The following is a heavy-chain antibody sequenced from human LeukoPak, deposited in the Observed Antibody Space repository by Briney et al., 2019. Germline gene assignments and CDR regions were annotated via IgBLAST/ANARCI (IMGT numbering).Heavy chain of an antibody. CDR3: ARTYCSSTSCYWGLPVGDHYYYMDV. D-gene: IGHD2-2*01. J-gene: IGHJ6*03. V-gene: IGHV3-23*01. Sequence: GGSLRLSCAASGFTFSSYAMSWVRQAPGKGLEWVSAISGSGGSTYYADSVKGRFTISRDNSKNTLYLQMNSLRAEDTAVYYCARTYCSSTSCYWGLPVGDHYYYMDVWGKGTTVTVSS. CDR1: GFTFSSYA. CDR2: ISGSGGST.